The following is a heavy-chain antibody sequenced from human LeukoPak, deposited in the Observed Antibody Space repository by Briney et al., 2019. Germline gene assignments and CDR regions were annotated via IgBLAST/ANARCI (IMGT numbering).Heavy chain of an antibody. CDR1: GGSFSGYY. J-gene: IGHJ3*02. Sequence: SPSETLSLTCAVSGGSFSGYYWTWIRQPPGKGLEWIGEINHSGSANYNPSLKSRVTMSVDTSKNQFSLKLSSVTAADTAVYYCARDLPYYDSSGYDAFDIWGQGTMVTVSS. CDR2: INHSGSA. V-gene: IGHV4-34*01. CDR3: ARDLPYYDSSGYDAFDI. D-gene: IGHD3-22*01.